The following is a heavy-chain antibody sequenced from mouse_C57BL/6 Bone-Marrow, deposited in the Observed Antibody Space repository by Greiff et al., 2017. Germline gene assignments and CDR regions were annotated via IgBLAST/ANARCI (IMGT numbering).Heavy chain of an antibody. CDR1: GFSLTSYC. Sequence: VPLKEFGPRLVQPSQSPSITLTVPGFSLTSYCLNLGRHSPRKGLEWLGVIWSGGSTDYNAAFISRLSISKDNSKSQVFFKMNSLQADDTAIYYCARKNFHFDYWGQGTTLTVSS. CDR2: IWSGGST. CDR3: ARKNFHFDY. J-gene: IGHJ2*01. V-gene: IGHV2-2*01.